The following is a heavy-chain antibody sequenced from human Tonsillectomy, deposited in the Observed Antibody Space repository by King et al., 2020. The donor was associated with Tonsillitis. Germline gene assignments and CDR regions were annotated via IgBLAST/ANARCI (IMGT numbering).Heavy chain of an antibody. V-gene: IGHV3-30*04. CDR2: TLHDGIYT. CDR1: GFTFSNYA. D-gene: IGHD1-26*01. Sequence: VQLVESGGGVVQPGRSLRLSCAASGFTFSNYAMHWVRQAPGKGLEWVGITLHDGIYTYYADSVRGRFTISRDNSTSTLYLQMNSLRAVDTAVYYCARDSGDAFEYWGKGTLVTVSS. CDR3: ARDSGDAFEY. J-gene: IGHJ4*02.